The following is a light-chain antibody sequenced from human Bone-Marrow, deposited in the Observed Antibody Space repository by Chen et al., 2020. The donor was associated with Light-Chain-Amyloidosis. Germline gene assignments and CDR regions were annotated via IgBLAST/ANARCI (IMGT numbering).Light chain of an antibody. CDR2: DAS. J-gene: IGKJ1*01. CDR3: QHYGTSFR. CDR1: QSVSFY. V-gene: IGKV3-20*01. Sequence: EIVFTQSPGTLSLSPGESATLSCRASQSVSFYLAWYQQKPGQAPRLLIYDASTRATGIPDRFSGRGSGTDFTLTISRLEPEDFAVYYCQHYGTSFRFGQGTKVDIK.